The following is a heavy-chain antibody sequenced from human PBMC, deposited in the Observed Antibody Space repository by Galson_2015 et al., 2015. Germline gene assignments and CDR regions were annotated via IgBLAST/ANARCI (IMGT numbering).Heavy chain of an antibody. J-gene: IGHJ6*02. CDR3: ARDRSGPYSSSSVYYYYGMDV. D-gene: IGHD6-6*01. CDR2: IYYSGST. V-gene: IGHV4-59*01. Sequence: ETLSLTCTVSGGSISSYYWSWIRQPPGKGLEWIGYIYYSGSTNYNPSLKSRVTISVDTSKNQFSLKLSSVTAADTAVYYCARDRSGPYSSSSVYYYYGMDVWGQGTTVTVPS. CDR1: GGSISSYY.